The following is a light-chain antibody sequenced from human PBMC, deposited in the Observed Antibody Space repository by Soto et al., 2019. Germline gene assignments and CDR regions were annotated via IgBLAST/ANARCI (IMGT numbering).Light chain of an antibody. CDR2: RAS. CDR1: SSNIGSNY. V-gene: IGLV1-47*01. J-gene: IGLJ2*01. Sequence: QPVLIQPPSASGTPGQRVTISCSGSSSNIGSNYVYWYQQVPGTAPRLLMYRASQRPSGVPDRFSGSKSGTSASLAISGLRSEDEADYYCAAWDDTLNGLVFGGGTKVTVL. CDR3: AAWDDTLNGLV.